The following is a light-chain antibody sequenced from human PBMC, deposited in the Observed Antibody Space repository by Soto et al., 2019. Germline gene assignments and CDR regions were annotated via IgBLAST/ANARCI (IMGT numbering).Light chain of an antibody. CDR3: QAWDSSTEV. CDR2: QDS. Sequence: SYELTQPPSVSVSPGQTASITCSGDKLGDNYACWYQQKPGQSPVLVIYQDSKRPSGIPERFSGSNSGNTATLTISGTQAMDEADYYCQAWDSSTEVFGTGTKVTVL. J-gene: IGLJ1*01. V-gene: IGLV3-1*01. CDR1: KLGDNY.